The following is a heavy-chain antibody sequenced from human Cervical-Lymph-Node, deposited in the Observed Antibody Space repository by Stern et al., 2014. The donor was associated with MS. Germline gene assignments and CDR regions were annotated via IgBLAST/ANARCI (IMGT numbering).Heavy chain of an antibody. Sequence: QVQLVESGAEVKKPGSSVKVSCKASGGTFSSYAISWVRQAPGQGLEWRGGIIPIFGTANYAQKFQGRVTITADESTSTAYMELSSLRSEDTAVYYCARVATMVRGVIIRTYYFDYWGQGTLVTVSS. D-gene: IGHD3-10*01. CDR2: IIPIFGTA. CDR1: GGTFSSYA. V-gene: IGHV1-69*01. J-gene: IGHJ4*02. CDR3: ARVATMVRGVIIRTYYFDY.